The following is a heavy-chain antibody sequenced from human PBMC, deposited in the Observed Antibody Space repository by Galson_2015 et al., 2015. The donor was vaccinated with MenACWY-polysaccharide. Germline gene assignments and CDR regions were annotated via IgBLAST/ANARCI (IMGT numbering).Heavy chain of an antibody. J-gene: IGHJ4*03. V-gene: IGHV3-7*01. CDR3: ARYRDSSGRRFDY. Sequence: SLRLSCAASGFTFSGFWMSWVRQAPGKGLEWVANIKQDGSEKYYVDSVKGRFTISRDNAKNSLYLQMNSLRAEDTAVYYCARYRDSSGRRFDYWGQGTTVTVSS. CDR2: IKQDGSEK. D-gene: IGHD6-19*01. CDR1: GFTFSGFW.